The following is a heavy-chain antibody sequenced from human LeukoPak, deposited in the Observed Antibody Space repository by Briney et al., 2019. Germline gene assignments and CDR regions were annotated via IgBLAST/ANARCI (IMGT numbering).Heavy chain of an antibody. CDR3: ARDHDP. CDR1: GGSISSGSYY. V-gene: IGHV4-61*02. Sequence: SETLSLTCTVSGGSISSGSYYWSWIRQPAGKGLEWIGRIYTSGSTNYNPSLKSRVTISVDTSKNQFSLKLSSVTAADTAVYYCARDHDPWGQGTLVTVSS. J-gene: IGHJ5*02. CDR2: IYTSGST.